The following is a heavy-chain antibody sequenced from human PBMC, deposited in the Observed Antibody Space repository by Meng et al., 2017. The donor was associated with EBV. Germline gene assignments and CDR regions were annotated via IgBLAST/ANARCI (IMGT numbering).Heavy chain of an antibody. CDR2: FLPRLGAP. CDR1: GGPFRYYA. Sequence: QGQLGQSAAEVKKPGSSGKVSCKTSGGPFRYYAISWVRQAPGQGLEWLGGFLPRLGAPNYAQKFHGRVKITADESTSTHYMDLSSLRSEDTAIYYCASESGRGYTPDYWGQGTLVTVSS. V-gene: IGHV1-69*01. CDR3: ASESGRGYTPDY. J-gene: IGHJ4*02. D-gene: IGHD3-10*01.